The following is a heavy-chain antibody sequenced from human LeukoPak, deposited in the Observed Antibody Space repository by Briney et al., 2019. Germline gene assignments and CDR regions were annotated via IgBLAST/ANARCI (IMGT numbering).Heavy chain of an antibody. V-gene: IGHV3-23*01. J-gene: IGHJ4*02. Sequence: GGSLRLSCAASGFTFSSYAMSWVRQVPGKGLEWVSNISGSGGSTYYADSVKGRFTISRDNSKNTLYLQVNSLRAEDTAVYYCAKAGRPEDYYGSGSFYNRAIDYWGQGTLVTVSS. CDR1: GFTFSSYA. CDR3: AKAGRPEDYYGSGSFYNRAIDY. CDR2: ISGSGGST. D-gene: IGHD3-10*01.